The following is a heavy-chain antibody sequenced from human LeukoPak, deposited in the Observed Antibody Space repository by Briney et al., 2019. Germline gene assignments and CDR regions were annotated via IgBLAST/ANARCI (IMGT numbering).Heavy chain of an antibody. CDR2: IWYDGSNK. CDR1: GFTFSSYG. J-gene: IGHJ4*02. CDR3: ARDHRKYSSSSGTY. V-gene: IGHV3-33*01. Sequence: PGRSLRLSCAASGFTFSSYGMHWVRQAPGKGLEWVAVIWYDGSNKYYADSVKGRFTISRDNSKNTLYLQMNSLRAEDTAVYYCARDHRKYSSSSGTYCGQGTLATV. D-gene: IGHD6-6*01.